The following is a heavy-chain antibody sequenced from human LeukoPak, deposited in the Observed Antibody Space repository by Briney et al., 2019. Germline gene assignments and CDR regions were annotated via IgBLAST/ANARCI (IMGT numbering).Heavy chain of an antibody. CDR3: ARGNYLDY. CDR1: GFTFSDYH. J-gene: IGHJ4*02. CDR2: ISRGGNTI. V-gene: IGHV3-11*01. Sequence: GGSLRLSCAASGFTFSDYHMTWIRQAPGKGLEWVSYISRGGNTINYADSVKSRFTISRDNAKNSLYLQMNSLRAEDTAVYYCARGNYLDYWGQGTLVTVSS.